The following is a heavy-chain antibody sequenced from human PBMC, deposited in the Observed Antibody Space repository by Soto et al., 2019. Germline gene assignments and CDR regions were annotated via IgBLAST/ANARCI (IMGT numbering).Heavy chain of an antibody. J-gene: IGHJ6*02. CDR3: ARSQGSSTSLEIYYYYYYGMDV. Sequence: QVQLVQSGAEVKKPGSSVKVSCKASGGTFSSYAISWVRQGPGQGLEWMGGIIPISETTNYAQKFQGRVTITADESKSTAYMELSSLKSEDTAVYYCARSQGSSTSLEIYYYYYYGMDVWGQGTTVTVSS. CDR2: IIPISETT. D-gene: IGHD2-2*01. CDR1: GGTFSSYA. V-gene: IGHV1-69*01.